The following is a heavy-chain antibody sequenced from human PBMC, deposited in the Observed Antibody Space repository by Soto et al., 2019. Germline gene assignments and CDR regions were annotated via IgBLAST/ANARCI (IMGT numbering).Heavy chain of an antibody. CDR3: ARTTAVPNTLRSRYFFDY. J-gene: IGHJ4*02. Sequence: PSETLSLTCSVSGGSVSNKTYYWSWIRQPPGKRLEWIGYVYYSGTTNYNPSLKSRVTISVDLSKNQISLRLSSVATADTALYYCARTTAVPNTLRSRYFFDYWGQGTLVTVSS. CDR1: GGSVSNKTYY. V-gene: IGHV4-61*01. CDR2: VYYSGTT. D-gene: IGHD4-17*01.